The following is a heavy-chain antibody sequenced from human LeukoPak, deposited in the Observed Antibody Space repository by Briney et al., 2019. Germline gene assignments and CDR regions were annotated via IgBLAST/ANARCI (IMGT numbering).Heavy chain of an antibody. CDR1: GFTFSTYS. V-gene: IGHV3-21*01. Sequence: GGPLRLSCAASGFTFSTYSMTWVRQAPGKGLEWVSSISSSSSYIYYADSVKGRFTISRDNAKNSLYLQMSSLRAEDSAVYYCARGPPLDPWGQGTLVTVSS. CDR2: ISSSSSYI. J-gene: IGHJ5*02. CDR3: ARGPPLDP.